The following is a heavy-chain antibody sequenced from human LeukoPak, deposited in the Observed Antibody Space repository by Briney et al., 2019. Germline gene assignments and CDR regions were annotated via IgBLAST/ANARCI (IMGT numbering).Heavy chain of an antibody. V-gene: IGHV6-1*01. D-gene: IGHD5-12*01. CDR1: GDSVSSNSAA. CDR3: ARDPGPGYSGYDSLYYFDY. CDR2: TYYRSKWYN. J-gene: IGHJ4*02. Sequence: SQTLSLTCAISGDSVSSNSAAWNWIRQSPSRGLERLGRTYYRSKWYNDYAVSVKSRITINPDASKNQFSLQLNSVTPEDTAVYYCARDPGPGYSGYDSLYYFDYWGQGTLVTVSS.